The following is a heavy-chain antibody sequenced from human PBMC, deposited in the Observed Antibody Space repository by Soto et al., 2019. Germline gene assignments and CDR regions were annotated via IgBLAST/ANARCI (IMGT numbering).Heavy chain of an antibody. D-gene: IGHD2-2*01. CDR1: GGTFSSYT. J-gene: IGHJ6*02. CDR2: IIPILGIA. CDR3: ARDPDIVVVPAARNYYYYGMDV. V-gene: IGHV1-69*08. Sequence: QVQLVQSGAEVKKPGSSVKVSCKASGGTFSSYTISWVRQAPGQGLEWMGRIIPILGIANYAQKFQGRVTIPADKSTSTAYMELSSLRSEDTGVYYCARDPDIVVVPAARNYYYYGMDVWGQGTTVTVSS.